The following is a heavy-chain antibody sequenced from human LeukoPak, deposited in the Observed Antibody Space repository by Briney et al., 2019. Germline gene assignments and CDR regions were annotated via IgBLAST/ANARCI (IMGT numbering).Heavy chain of an antibody. CDR1: GYTFTGYY. CDR2: INPNSGGT. V-gene: IGHV1-2*02. CDR3: ARVVGATTGGTSYYMDV. D-gene: IGHD1-26*01. J-gene: IGHJ6*03. Sequence: ASVKVSCKASGYTFTGYYMHWVRQAPGQGLEWMGWINPNSGGTNYAQKFQGRVTMTRDTSISTAYMELSRLRSDDTAVYYCARVVGATTGGTSYYMDVWGKGTTVTVSS.